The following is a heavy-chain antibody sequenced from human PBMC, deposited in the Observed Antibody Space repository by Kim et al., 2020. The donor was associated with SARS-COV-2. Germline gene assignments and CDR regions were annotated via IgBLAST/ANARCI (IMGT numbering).Heavy chain of an antibody. CDR1: GGSISSYY. CDR2: IYYSGST. V-gene: IGHV4-59*01. Sequence: SETLSLTCTVSGGSISSYYWSWIRQPPGKGLEWIGYIYYSGSTNYNPSLKSRVTISVDTSKNQFSLKLSSVTAADTAVYYCARYTAQLYDSSGYYSWFDPWGQGTLVTVSS. J-gene: IGHJ5*02. CDR3: ARYTAQLYDSSGYYSWFDP. D-gene: IGHD3-22*01.